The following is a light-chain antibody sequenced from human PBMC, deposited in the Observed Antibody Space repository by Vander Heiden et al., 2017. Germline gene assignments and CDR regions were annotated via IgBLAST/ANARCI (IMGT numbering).Light chain of an antibody. J-gene: IGKJ2*01. CDR1: QDISNY. CDR3: QQYDNLPMYT. Sequence: IQMTQSPSSLSASVGDRVTITCQASQDISNYLNWYQQKPGKAPKLLIYYASNLETGVPSRFSGSGSGTDFTFTISSLQPEDIATYYCQQYDNLPMYTFGQGTKLDIK. V-gene: IGKV1-33*01. CDR2: YAS.